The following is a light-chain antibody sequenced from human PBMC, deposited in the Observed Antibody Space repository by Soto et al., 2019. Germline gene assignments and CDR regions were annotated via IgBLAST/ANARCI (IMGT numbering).Light chain of an antibody. V-gene: IGLV1-47*02. CDR1: SSNIGSNY. J-gene: IGLJ1*01. CDR3: AAWDDSLSGYV. CDR2: SNN. Sequence: QSVLTQPPSASVTPGQRVTISCSGSSSNIGSNYVYWYQQLPGTAPKLLIYSNNQRPSGVPDRFSGSKSGTSASLAISGLRSEDVADYYCAAWDDSLSGYVFGPGTKVTVL.